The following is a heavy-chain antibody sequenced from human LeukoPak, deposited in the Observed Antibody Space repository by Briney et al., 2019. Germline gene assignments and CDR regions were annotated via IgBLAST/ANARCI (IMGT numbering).Heavy chain of an antibody. CDR3: ARDGFDY. Sequence: ASVKVSCKASGYTFTNYGISWVRQAPAQGLEWVGWISGHNGNTNYARKFQGRVTVTTDTSTSTAYMELRSLRSDDTAVYYCARDGFDYWGQGTLVTVSS. CDR1: GYTFTNYG. CDR2: ISGHNGNT. V-gene: IGHV1-18*01. J-gene: IGHJ4*02.